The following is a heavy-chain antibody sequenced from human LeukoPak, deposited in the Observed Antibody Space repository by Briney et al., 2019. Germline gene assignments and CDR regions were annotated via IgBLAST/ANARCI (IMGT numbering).Heavy chain of an antibody. Sequence: PGGSRRLSCAASGFTFSDYSMNWVRQAPGKGLEWTSYIGISSGNTKYADSVKGRFTISGDKAKNSLYLQMNSLRVEDTAVYYCARDYKYAFDNWGQGTLVTVSS. V-gene: IGHV3-48*01. D-gene: IGHD5-24*01. CDR2: IGISSGNT. CDR3: ARDYKYAFDN. J-gene: IGHJ4*02. CDR1: GFTFSDYS.